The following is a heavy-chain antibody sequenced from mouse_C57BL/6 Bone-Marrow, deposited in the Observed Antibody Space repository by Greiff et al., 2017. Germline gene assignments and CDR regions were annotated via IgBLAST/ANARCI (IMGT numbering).Heavy chain of an antibody. CDR2: SRNKANDYTT. CDR1: GFTFSDFY. J-gene: IGHJ4*01. CDR3: ARDAGGYYAMDY. Sequence: EVQVVESGGGLVQSGRSLRLSCATSGFTFSDFYMEWVRQAPGKGLDWIAASRNKANDYTTEYSASVKGRFIVSRDTSQSILYLQMNALRAEDTAIYYCARDAGGYYAMDYWGQGTSVTVSS. V-gene: IGHV7-1*01. D-gene: IGHD1-1*02.